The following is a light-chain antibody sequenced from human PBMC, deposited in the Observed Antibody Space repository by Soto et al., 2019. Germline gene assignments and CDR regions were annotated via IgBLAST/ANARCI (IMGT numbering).Light chain of an antibody. V-gene: IGLV4-69*01. CDR1: SGHSSYV. CDR2: LNSDGSH. J-gene: IGLJ2*01. CDR3: QTWATGVV. Sequence: QPVLTQSPPTSASLGASVKLTCTLSSGHSSYVIAWHQQQPEKGPRFLMKLNSDGSHGKGDVIPDRFSGSSSGAERYLTISSLQSEDEADYYCQTWATGVVFGGGTKLTVL.